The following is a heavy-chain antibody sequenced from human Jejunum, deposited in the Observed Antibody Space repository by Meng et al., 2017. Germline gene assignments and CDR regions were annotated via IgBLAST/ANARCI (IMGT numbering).Heavy chain of an antibody. V-gene: IGHV4-4*02. CDR2: VWPSEAT. D-gene: IGHD1-14*01. Sequence: QVRLQASGPWLVKPSGTLAITCTVSGVSTTAPFYWTWIRQAPGKGLEWIGEVWPSEATYYNPSLSSRITISIDTSNNQFSLEVAFLTAADTAVYYCARAIRERYFDSWGQGTLVTVSS. CDR1: GVSTTAPFY. CDR3: ARAIRERYFDS. J-gene: IGHJ4*02.